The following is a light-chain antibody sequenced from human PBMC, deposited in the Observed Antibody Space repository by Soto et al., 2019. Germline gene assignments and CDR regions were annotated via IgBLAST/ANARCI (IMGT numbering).Light chain of an antibody. V-gene: IGKV1-5*03. CDR2: EAS. CDR3: QQYDTYPLT. Sequence: DIQMTQSPSTLSASVGDRVTITCRASQSIIRWLAWYQQKPGKAPKFLIYEASSLESGVTSRFSGSGSGTEFTLTISSLQPDDFATYYCQQYDTYPLTFGGGTEVEIK. CDR1: QSIIRW. J-gene: IGKJ4*01.